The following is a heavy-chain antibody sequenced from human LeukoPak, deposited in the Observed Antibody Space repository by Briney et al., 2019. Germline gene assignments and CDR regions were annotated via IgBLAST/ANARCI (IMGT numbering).Heavy chain of an antibody. D-gene: IGHD3-3*01. CDR3: AKDGDFWSGFAPGFDP. CDR1: GFTFSSYG. Sequence: PGGSLRLSCAASGFTFSSYGMHWVRQAPGKGLEWVAVISYDGSNKYYADPVKGRFTISRDNSKNTLYLQMNSLRAEDTAVYYCAKDGDFWSGFAPGFDPWGQGTLVTVSS. J-gene: IGHJ5*02. V-gene: IGHV3-30*18. CDR2: ISYDGSNK.